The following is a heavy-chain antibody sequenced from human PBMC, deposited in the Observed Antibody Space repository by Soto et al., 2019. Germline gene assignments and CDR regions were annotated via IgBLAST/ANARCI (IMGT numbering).Heavy chain of an antibody. CDR1: GFIFSDHA. D-gene: IGHD6-6*01. CDR3: AKGDIAARPYYFDY. Sequence: GGSLRLSCEASGFIFSDHAMSWVRQAPGKGLEWVSAISGNGIATYYADSVKGRFTISRDSSKNTLYLQMNSLRAEDTAVYYCAKGDIAARPYYFDYWGQGTLVTVSS. V-gene: IGHV3-23*01. J-gene: IGHJ4*02. CDR2: ISGNGIAT.